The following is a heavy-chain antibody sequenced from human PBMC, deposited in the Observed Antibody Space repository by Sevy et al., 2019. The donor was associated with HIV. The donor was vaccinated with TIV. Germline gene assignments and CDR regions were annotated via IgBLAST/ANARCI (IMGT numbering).Heavy chain of an antibody. CDR2: ISYDGSNK. Sequence: GGSLRLSCAASGFTFSSYAMHWVRQAPGKGLEWVAVISYDGSNKYYADSVKGRFTISRDNSKNTLYLQMNSLRAEDTAVYYCARDLGQQLPRGWFDPWGQGTLVTVSS. J-gene: IGHJ5*02. CDR1: GFTFSSYA. CDR3: ARDLGQQLPRGWFDP. D-gene: IGHD6-13*01. V-gene: IGHV3-30-3*01.